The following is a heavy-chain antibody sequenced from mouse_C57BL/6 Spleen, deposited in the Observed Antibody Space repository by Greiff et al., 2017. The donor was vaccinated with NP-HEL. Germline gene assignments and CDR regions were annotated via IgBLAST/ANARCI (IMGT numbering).Heavy chain of an antibody. D-gene: IGHD6-1*01. V-gene: IGHV1-54*01. CDR3: SGSTRVGYFDV. J-gene: IGHJ1*03. CDR2: INPGSGGT. CDR1: GYAFTNYL. Sequence: QVQLQQSGAELVRPGTSVKVSCKASGYAFTNYLIEWVKQRPGQGLEWIGVINPGSGGTNYNEKFKGKATLTADKSSSTAYMQLSSLTSEDSAVLFCSGSTRVGYFDVWGTGTTVTVSS.